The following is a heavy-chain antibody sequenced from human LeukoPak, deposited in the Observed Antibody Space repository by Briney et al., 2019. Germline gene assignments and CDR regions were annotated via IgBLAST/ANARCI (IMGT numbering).Heavy chain of an antibody. CDR1: GFTFSSYA. CDR2: VSDSGGST. D-gene: IGHD3-9*01. V-gene: IGHV3-23*01. CDR3: AKDQYDILTGYYND. J-gene: IGHJ4*02. Sequence: GGSLRLSRAASGFTFSSYAMSWVRQAPGKGLGWVSTVSDSGGSTYYADSVKGRFTISRDNSKNTLYLQMNSLRAEDTAVYYCAKDQYDILTGYYNDWGQGTLVTVSS.